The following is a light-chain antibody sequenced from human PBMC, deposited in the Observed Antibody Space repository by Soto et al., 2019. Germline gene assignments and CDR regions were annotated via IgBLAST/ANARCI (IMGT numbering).Light chain of an antibody. V-gene: IGKV3-20*01. CDR2: GAS. CDR3: QHYGRSPIT. Sequence: EIVLTQSPATLSLSPGERANLSCRLSQSFGGSSLAWYQQKPGQAPRLLIYGASSRATGIPDRFSGSGSATDFTLTISRLEPEDFALYYCQHYGRSPITFGQGTRLEIK. J-gene: IGKJ5*01. CDR1: QSFGGSS.